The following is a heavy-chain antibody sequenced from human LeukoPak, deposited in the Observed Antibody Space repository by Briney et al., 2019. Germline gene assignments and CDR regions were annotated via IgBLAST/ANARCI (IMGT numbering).Heavy chain of an antibody. J-gene: IGHJ4*02. Sequence: SETLSLTCTVSGYSISSGYYWGWIRQPPGKGLENIGSIFHSGTTYYNPSLKSRVTMLVDTSKNKISLKLTSVTAADTAVYYCAREGSGYTYGSYFDYWGQGTLVTVSS. CDR2: IFHSGTT. CDR3: AREGSGYTYGSYFDY. V-gene: IGHV4-38-2*02. CDR1: GYSISSGYY. D-gene: IGHD5-18*01.